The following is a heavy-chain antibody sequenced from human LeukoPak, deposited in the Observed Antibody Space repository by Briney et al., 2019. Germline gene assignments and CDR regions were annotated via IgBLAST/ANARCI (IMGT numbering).Heavy chain of an antibody. D-gene: IGHD3-9*01. J-gene: IGHJ3*02. Sequence: QAGGSLRLSCAASGFTFSSFGMHWVRQAPGKGLEWVAVIWYDGSNKYYVDSVKGRFTISRDNSKNTVYLQMNSLRAEDTAVYYCASPDILTGYYGDEFIPGVSKDAFDIWGQGTMVTVSS. CDR1: GFTFSSFG. CDR3: ASPDILTGYYGDEFIPGVSKDAFDI. V-gene: IGHV3-33*01. CDR2: IWYDGSNK.